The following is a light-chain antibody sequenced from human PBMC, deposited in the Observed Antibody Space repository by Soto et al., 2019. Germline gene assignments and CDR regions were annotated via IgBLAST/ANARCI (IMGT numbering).Light chain of an antibody. CDR1: QSVGSSF. J-gene: IGKJ2*01. CDR3: QHYGGSPYT. Sequence: EIVLTQSPGTLSLSPGERATLSCRASQSVGSSFLAWYQQKPGQAPRLLIYGASSRATGIPDRFSGSGSGTDFTLTISRLEPEDFAVYYCQHYGGSPYTFGQGTKLEIQ. V-gene: IGKV3-20*01. CDR2: GAS.